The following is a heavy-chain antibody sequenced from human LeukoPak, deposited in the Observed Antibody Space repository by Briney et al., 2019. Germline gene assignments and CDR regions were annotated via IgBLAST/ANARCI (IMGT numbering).Heavy chain of an antibody. Sequence: EASVRVSCKVSGITPNDLSIQWVRQAPGKGLEWMGGFDPEDGETIYAPKFQARVTMTQDTYEDTAYMELSSLRSEDTAVYYCATDGIPGATTTLDYWGQGTLVTVSS. CDR3: ATDGIPGATTTLDY. V-gene: IGHV1-24*01. CDR2: FDPEDGET. CDR1: GITPNDLS. D-gene: IGHD1-26*01. J-gene: IGHJ4*02.